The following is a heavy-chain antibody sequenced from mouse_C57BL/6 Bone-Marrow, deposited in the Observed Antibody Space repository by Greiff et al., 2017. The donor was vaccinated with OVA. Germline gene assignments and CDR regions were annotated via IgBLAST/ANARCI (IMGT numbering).Heavy chain of an antibody. Sequence: VQLKQSGAELARPWASVTLSCTASGYTFTSYGISWVKQSPGQGLEWIGEIYPGSGKTYYNGRFKGKATLTANKSSSTAYMELRSLTSEDSAVYYCARRDYCDNIYWYFDVWGTGTTVTVSS. CDR2: IYPGSGKT. CDR3: ARRDYCDNIYWYFDV. CDR1: GYTFTSYG. V-gene: IGHV1-81*01. J-gene: IGHJ1*03. D-gene: IGHD2-1*01.